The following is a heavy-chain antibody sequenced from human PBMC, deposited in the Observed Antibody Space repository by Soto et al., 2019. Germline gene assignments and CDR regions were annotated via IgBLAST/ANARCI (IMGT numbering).Heavy chain of an antibody. J-gene: IGHJ4*02. D-gene: IGHD3-3*01. CDR3: ATVTIFGVVITFDY. Sequence: GGSLRLSCAASGFTFSSYSMNWVRQAPGKGLEWVSSISSSSSYIYYADSVKGRFTISRDNAKNSLYLQMNSLRAEDTAVYYCATVTIFGVVITFDYWGQGTLVTVSS. CDR2: ISSSSSYI. CDR1: GFTFSSYS. V-gene: IGHV3-21*01.